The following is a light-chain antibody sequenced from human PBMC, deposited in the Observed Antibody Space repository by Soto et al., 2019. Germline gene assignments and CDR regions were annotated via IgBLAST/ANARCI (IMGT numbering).Light chain of an antibody. V-gene: IGKV1-5*01. CDR2: DAS. J-gene: IGKJ4*01. Sequence: DIQMTQSPSTLSASVGDRVTITCRASQSISSWLAWYQQKPGKAPKLLIYDASSLESGVPSRFSGSGSGTEFTLTISSLQPDDFATYYCHHRNTFGGGTKVDIK. CDR3: HHRNT. CDR1: QSISSW.